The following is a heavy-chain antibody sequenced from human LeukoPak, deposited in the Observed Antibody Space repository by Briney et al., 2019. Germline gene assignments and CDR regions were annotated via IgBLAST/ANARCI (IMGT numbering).Heavy chain of an antibody. V-gene: IGHV3-53*01. J-gene: IGHJ3*02. CDR1: GFTASSNY. Sequence: TGVSLRLSCAASGFTASSNYMSWVRQAPGKRLEWVSVIYSGGSTYYADSVKGRFTISRDNSKNTLYLQMNSLRAEDTAVYYCARVKTAMVDDAFDIWGQGTMVTVSS. D-gene: IGHD5-18*01. CDR2: IYSGGST. CDR3: ARVKTAMVDDAFDI.